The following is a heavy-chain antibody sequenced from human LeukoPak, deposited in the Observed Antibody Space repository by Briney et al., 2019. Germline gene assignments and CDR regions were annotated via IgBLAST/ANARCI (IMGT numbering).Heavy chain of an antibody. CDR1: GGSISSYY. D-gene: IGHD2-15*01. J-gene: IGHJ4*02. CDR2: IYYSGST. Sequence: SETLSLTCTVSGGSISSYYWSWTRQPPGKGLEWIGYIYYSGSTNYNPSLKSRVTISVDTSKNQFSLKLSSVTAADTAVYYCARAYCSGGSCYEAYFDYWGQGTLVTVSS. V-gene: IGHV4-59*01. CDR3: ARAYCSGGSCYEAYFDY.